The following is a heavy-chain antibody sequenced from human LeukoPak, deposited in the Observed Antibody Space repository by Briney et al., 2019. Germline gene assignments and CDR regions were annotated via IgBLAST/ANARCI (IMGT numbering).Heavy chain of an antibody. V-gene: IGHV1-69*05. CDR1: GYSFTDHF. CDR2: IIPIFGTA. Sequence: SVKVSCKASGYSFTDHFLHWVRQAPGQGLEWMGRIIPIFGTANYAQKFQGRVTITTDESTSTAYMELSSLRSEDTAVYYCARDVLGLQWDLNHDAFDIWGQGTMVTVSS. CDR3: ARDVLGLQWDLNHDAFDI. D-gene: IGHD1-26*01. J-gene: IGHJ3*02.